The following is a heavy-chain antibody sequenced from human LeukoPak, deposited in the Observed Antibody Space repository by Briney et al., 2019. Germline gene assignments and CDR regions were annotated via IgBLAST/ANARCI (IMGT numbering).Heavy chain of an antibody. Sequence: TGGSLRLSCAASGFTFSSYAMSWVRQAPGKGLEWVSAISGSGGSTYYADSVKGRFTISRDNSKNTLYLQMNSLRAEDTAVYYCAKGWDTGLAYHYMDVWGKGTTVTVSS. J-gene: IGHJ6*03. CDR1: GFTFSSYA. V-gene: IGHV3-23*01. CDR2: ISGSGGST. CDR3: AKGWDTGLAYHYMDV. D-gene: IGHD5-18*01.